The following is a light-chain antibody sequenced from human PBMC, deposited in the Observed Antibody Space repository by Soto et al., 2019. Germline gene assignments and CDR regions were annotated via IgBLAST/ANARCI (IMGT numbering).Light chain of an antibody. J-gene: IGKJ2*02. V-gene: IGKV1-39*01. CDR2: YAS. Sequence: DIQMTQSPSSLSASVGDRVTITCRASRTIDTLLNWYQHKPGKAPKLLIYYASSLQSGVPSRFSGSGSGTEFTLTISSLQPEDFATYYCQQSYSSPRTFGPGTKLESK. CDR3: QQSYSSPRT. CDR1: RTIDTL.